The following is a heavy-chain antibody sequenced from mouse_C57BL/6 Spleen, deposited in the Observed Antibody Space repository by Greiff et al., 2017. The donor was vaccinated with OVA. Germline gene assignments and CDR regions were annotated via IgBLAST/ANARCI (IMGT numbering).Heavy chain of an antibody. Sequence: QVQLQQPGAELVKPGASVKMSCKASGYTFTSYWITWVKQRPGQGLEWIGDIYPGSGSTNYNEKFKSKATLTVDTSSSTAYMQLSSLTSEDSAVYYCATIYYDLFYAMDYWGQGTSVTVSS. V-gene: IGHV1-55*01. CDR3: ATIYYDLFYAMDY. CDR1: GYTFTSYW. J-gene: IGHJ4*01. D-gene: IGHD2-4*01. CDR2: IYPGSGST.